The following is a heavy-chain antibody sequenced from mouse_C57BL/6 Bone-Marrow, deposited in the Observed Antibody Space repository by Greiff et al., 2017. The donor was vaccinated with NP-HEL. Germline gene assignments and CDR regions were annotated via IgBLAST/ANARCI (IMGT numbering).Heavy chain of an antibody. CDR2: LDPSDSYT. D-gene: IGHD2-4*01. Sequence: QVQLQQPGAELVQPGASVKLSCKASGYTFTSYWMQWVNQRPGPGLEWIGELDPSDSYTNSNPKFKGNATLTVDTSSSTAYMQLSSLTSEDSAVYYCARWIYDDYHYYAMDYWGQGTSVTVSS. J-gene: IGHJ4*01. CDR1: GYTFTSYW. V-gene: IGHV1-50*01. CDR3: ARWIYDDYHYYAMDY.